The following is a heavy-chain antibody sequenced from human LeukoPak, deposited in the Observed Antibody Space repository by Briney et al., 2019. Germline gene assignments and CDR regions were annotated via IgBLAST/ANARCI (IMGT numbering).Heavy chain of an antibody. V-gene: IGHV1-24*01. CDR1: GYTLTELS. Sequence: ASVKVSCKVSGYTLTELSMHWVRQAPGKGLEWMGGFDPEDGETIYAQKFQGRVTMTRDTSISTAYMELSSLRSEDTAVYYCARVTYSSAWYAAFDIWGQGTMVTVSS. CDR3: ARVTYSSAWYAAFDI. CDR2: FDPEDGET. J-gene: IGHJ3*02. D-gene: IGHD6-19*01.